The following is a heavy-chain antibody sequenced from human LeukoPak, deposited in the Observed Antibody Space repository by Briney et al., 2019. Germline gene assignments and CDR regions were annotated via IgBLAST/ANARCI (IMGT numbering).Heavy chain of an antibody. CDR3: ARGRALYYYYYMDV. V-gene: IGHV4-39*07. J-gene: IGHJ6*03. Sequence: SETLSLTCTVSGGSISSSSYYWGWIRQPPGKGLEWIGEINHSGSTSYNPSLKSRVTISVDTSKNQFSLKLSSVTAADTAVYYCARGRALYYYYYMDVWGKGTTVTVSS. CDR2: INHSGST. CDR1: GGSISSSSYY.